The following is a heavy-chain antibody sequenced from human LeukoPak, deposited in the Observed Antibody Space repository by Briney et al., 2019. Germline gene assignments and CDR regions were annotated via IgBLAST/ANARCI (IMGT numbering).Heavy chain of an antibody. CDR1: GYSFTNYA. CDR2: IHPSTGNP. D-gene: IGHD3-16*02. V-gene: IGHV7-4-1*02. Sequence: ASVKVSCKASGYSFTNYAMNWVRQAPGQGLEWMGWIHPSTGNPTHAQGFTGRFVFSFDTSVSTTYLQISSLKAEDTAVYFCARAFQSLGGLSLPDYWGQGTLVTVSS. J-gene: IGHJ4*02. CDR3: ARAFQSLGGLSLPDY.